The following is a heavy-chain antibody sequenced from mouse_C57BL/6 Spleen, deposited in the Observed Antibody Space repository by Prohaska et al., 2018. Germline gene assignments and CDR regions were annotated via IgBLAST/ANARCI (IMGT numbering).Heavy chain of an antibody. CDR3: TPYYYGSSYVELAY. CDR2: IRNKANNHAT. Sequence: DRGLEWVAEIRNKANNHATYYAESVKGRFTISRDDSKSSVYLQMNSLRAEDTGIYYCTPYYYGSSYVELAYWGQGTLVTVSA. D-gene: IGHD1-1*01. J-gene: IGHJ3*01. V-gene: IGHV6-6*01.